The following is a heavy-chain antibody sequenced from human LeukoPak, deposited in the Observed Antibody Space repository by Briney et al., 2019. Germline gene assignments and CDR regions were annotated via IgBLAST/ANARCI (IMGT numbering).Heavy chain of an antibody. V-gene: IGHV1-2*02. CDR3: ARVQQLIQNFYYYYFMDV. J-gene: IGHJ6*03. Sequence: ASVKVSCKTSGYTFTGYYIHWVRQAPGQGLEWMGWINPDSGDTKYTRQFQGRVTMTRDTSISTAYVELSSLRSDDTAVYYCARVQQLIQNFYYYYFMDVWGEGTTVTVSS. CDR1: GYTFTGYY. CDR2: INPDSGDT. D-gene: IGHD3-16*01.